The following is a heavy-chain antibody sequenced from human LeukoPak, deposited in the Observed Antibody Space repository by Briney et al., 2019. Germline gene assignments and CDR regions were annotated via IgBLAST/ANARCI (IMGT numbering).Heavy chain of an antibody. Sequence: SETLSLTCTVSGGSISSSSYYWGWIRQPPGKGLEWVGSIYYSGSTYYNPSLKSRVTISVDTSKNQFSLKLSSVTAADTAVYYCAREYPDIVVVPAAPADAFDIWGQGTMVTVSS. CDR2: IYYSGST. D-gene: IGHD2-2*01. CDR3: AREYPDIVVVPAAPADAFDI. V-gene: IGHV4-39*07. CDR1: GGSISSSSYY. J-gene: IGHJ3*02.